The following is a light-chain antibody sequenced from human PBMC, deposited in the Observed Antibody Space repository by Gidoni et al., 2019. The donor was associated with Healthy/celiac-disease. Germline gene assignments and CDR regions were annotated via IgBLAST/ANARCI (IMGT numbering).Light chain of an antibody. Sequence: IQLTQSPSSLSASVGDRVTITCRASQSISSYLNWYQQKPGKAPKLLIYAASSLQSGVPSRFSGSGSGTDFTLTISSLQPEDFATYYCQQSYSPRWTFXQXTKVEIK. CDR3: QQSYSPRWT. V-gene: IGKV1-39*01. CDR1: QSISSY. J-gene: IGKJ1*01. CDR2: AAS.